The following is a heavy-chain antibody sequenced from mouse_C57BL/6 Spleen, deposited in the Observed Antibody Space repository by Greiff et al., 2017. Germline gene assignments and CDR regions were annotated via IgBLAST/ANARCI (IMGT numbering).Heavy chain of an antibody. Sequence: QVQLQQPGAELVKPGASVKLSCKASGYTFTSYWMQWVKQRPGQGLEWIGEIDPSDSYTNYNEKFKSKATLTVDKSSSTAYMQLSSLTSEDSAVYYCARGEVYFDYGGQGTTLTVSS. V-gene: IGHV1-50*01. J-gene: IGHJ2*01. CDR1: GYTFTSYW. CDR2: IDPSDSYT. CDR3: ARGEVYFDY.